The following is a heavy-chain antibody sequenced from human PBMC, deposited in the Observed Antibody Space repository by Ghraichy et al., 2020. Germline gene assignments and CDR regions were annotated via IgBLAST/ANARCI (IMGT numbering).Heavy chain of an antibody. Sequence: GGSLRLSCAASGFTFNNAWMNWVRQAPGKGLEWVGRIKRKTDGGTTDYAAPVEGRFTISRDDSKNTLYLQMNSLKTEDTAVYYCTTDFQTLRFFDWLFAFDMWGQGTMVTVSS. CDR2: IKRKTDGGTT. D-gene: IGHD3-9*01. V-gene: IGHV3-15*05. CDR1: GFTFNNAW. CDR3: TTDFQTLRFFDWLFAFDM. J-gene: IGHJ3*02.